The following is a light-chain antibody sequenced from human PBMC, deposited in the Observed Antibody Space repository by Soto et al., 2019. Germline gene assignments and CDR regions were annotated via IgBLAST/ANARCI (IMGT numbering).Light chain of an antibody. CDR1: SGHSNYA. CDR3: QTWGSGIVV. Sequence: QTVVTQSPSASASLGASVKLTCTLSSGHSNYAIAWHQQQSEKGPRYLMKLNSDGSQSKGDGIPDRFSGSSSGAERYLTISSLQSEDEADYYCQTWGSGIVVFGGGTKLTVL. CDR2: LNSDGSQ. V-gene: IGLV4-69*01. J-gene: IGLJ2*01.